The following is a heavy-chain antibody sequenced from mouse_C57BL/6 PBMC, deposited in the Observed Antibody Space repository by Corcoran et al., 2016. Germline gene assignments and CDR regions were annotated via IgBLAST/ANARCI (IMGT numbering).Heavy chain of an antibody. D-gene: IGHD2-1*01. CDR1: GYTFTTYG. J-gene: IGHJ2*01. Sequence: QIQLVQSGPELKKPGETVKISCKASGYTFTTYGMSWVKQAPGKGLKWMGWINTYSGVPTYADDFKGRFAFSLETSASTAYLQINNLKNEDTATYFCAREGNYRYYFDYWGQGTTLTVSS. CDR3: AREGNYRYYFDY. CDR2: INTYSGVP. V-gene: IGHV9-3*01.